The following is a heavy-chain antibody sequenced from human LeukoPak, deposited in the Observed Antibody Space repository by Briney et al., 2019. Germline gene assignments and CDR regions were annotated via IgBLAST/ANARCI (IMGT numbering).Heavy chain of an antibody. V-gene: IGHV3-53*01. Sequence: GGSLRLSCAASGFTVSSNYMSWVRQAPGKGLEWVSAIYRGGNTYYADSVKGRFTISRDNSKNSLYLQMNGLRAEDTAVYYCAKYGPGYHYFDYWGQGTLVTVSS. J-gene: IGHJ4*02. CDR2: IYRGGNT. D-gene: IGHD5-18*01. CDR1: GFTVSSNY. CDR3: AKYGPGYHYFDY.